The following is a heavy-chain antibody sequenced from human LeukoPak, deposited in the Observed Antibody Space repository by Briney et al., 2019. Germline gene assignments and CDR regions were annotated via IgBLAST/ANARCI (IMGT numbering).Heavy chain of an antibody. Sequence: PGGSLRLSCAASGFTFSSYGMHWVRQAPGKGLEWVAVISYDGSNKYYADSVKGRFTISRDNSKNTLYLQMNSLRAGDTAVYYCARGYDDSSGYYQLPQSRDAFDIWGQGTMVTVSS. J-gene: IGHJ3*02. CDR2: ISYDGSNK. CDR1: GFTFSSYG. V-gene: IGHV3-30*03. D-gene: IGHD3-22*01. CDR3: ARGYDDSSGYYQLPQSRDAFDI.